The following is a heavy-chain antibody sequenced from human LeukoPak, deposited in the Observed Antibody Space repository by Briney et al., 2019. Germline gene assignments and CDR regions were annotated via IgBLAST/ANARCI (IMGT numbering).Heavy chain of an antibody. J-gene: IGHJ6*03. CDR3: ARSPPWVPSYMDV. D-gene: IGHD3-10*01. Sequence: SETLSLTCTVSGDSISSGDYYWSWIRQTAGKGLEWIGRIYTSGSTNYNPSLKSRVTMSVDTSNNQFSLKLTSVTAADTAVYYCARSPPWVPSYMDVWGKGTTVTISS. CDR1: GDSISSGDYY. CDR2: IYTSGST. V-gene: IGHV4-61*02.